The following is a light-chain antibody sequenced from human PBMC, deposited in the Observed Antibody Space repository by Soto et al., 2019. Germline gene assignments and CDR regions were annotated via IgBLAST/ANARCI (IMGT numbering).Light chain of an antibody. Sequence: QCVLTQAPSASETPGGRVTISCSGSSSNIGRNTVNWYQQLPGTAPKLLIYSNNRRPSGVPDRFSGSKSGTSASLAISGLQSEDEADYYCAAWDDSLTDYVFGTGTKVTVL. CDR3: AAWDDSLTDYV. J-gene: IGLJ1*01. CDR1: SSNIGRNT. CDR2: SNN. V-gene: IGLV1-44*01.